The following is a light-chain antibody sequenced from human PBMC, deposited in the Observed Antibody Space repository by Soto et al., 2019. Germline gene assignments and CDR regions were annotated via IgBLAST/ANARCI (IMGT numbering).Light chain of an antibody. V-gene: IGKV3-20*01. CDR3: PQYGSSGT. CDR1: QSVSNNY. J-gene: IGKJ1*01. CDR2: GAS. Sequence: ESVLTQSPGTLSLSPVERATLSCRASQSVSNNYLAWYQQKPGQAPRLLIYGASNRATGIPDRFSASGSGTDFTLTISRLEPEDFAVYDCPQYGSSGTFGQGTKVDIK.